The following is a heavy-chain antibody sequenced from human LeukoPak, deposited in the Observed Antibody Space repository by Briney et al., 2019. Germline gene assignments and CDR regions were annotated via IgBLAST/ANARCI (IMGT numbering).Heavy chain of an antibody. D-gene: IGHD3-10*01. V-gene: IGHV3-30*18. J-gene: IGHJ4*02. CDR2: ISYDGSNK. Sequence: GRSLRLSCVVSGFTFSSYGMHWVRQAPGKGLEWVAGISYDGSNKYYTDSVKGRFTISRDISKNTLFLQMNSLRAEDTAVYYCAKDYYGSGSYALVDYWGLGTQVTVSS. CDR1: GFTFSSYG. CDR3: AKDYYGSGSYALVDY.